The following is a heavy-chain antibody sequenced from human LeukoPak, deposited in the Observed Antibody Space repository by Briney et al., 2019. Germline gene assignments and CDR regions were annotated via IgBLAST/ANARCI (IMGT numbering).Heavy chain of an antibody. CDR1: GGSISSSSYY. V-gene: IGHV4-39*07. Sequence: SETLSLTCTVSGGSISSSSYYWGWIRQPPGKGLEWIGSIYYSGSTYYNPSLKSRVTISVDTSKNQFSLKLSSVTAADTAVYYCARDLGAAAALDNWFDPWGQGTLVTVSS. D-gene: IGHD6-13*01. CDR2: IYYSGST. J-gene: IGHJ5*02. CDR3: ARDLGAAAALDNWFDP.